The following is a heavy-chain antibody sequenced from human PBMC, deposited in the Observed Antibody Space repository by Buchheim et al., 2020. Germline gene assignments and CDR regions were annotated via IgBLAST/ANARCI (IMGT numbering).Heavy chain of an antibody. CDR3: AIAARYFDYGMDV. V-gene: IGHV4-31*03. CDR2: IAYSGTT. Sequence: QVQLQESGPGLVKPSQTLSLTCTVSGGSISGGGDYWTWIRQHPGKGLEWIGYIAYSGTTYYNPSLKSRVTISVDTSKNQFSLKLSSVTAADTAVYYCAIAARYFDYGMDVWGQGTT. J-gene: IGHJ6*02. D-gene: IGHD3-9*01. CDR1: GGSISGGGDY.